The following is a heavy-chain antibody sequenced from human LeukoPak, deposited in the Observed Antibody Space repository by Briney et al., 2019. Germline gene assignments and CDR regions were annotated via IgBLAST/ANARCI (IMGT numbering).Heavy chain of an antibody. V-gene: IGHV3-23*01. J-gene: IGHJ2*01. CDR3: AKDVPGGWWYFDL. Sequence: GGSLRLSCAASRFTFSSYFMSWVRQPPGKGLEWVSVISGSGGTTYYAVSVKGRFTISRDNSKNTLYLQMNSLRAEDTAVYYCAKDVPGGWWYFDLWGRGTLVTVSS. CDR1: RFTFSSYF. CDR2: ISGSGGTT. D-gene: IGHD6-19*01.